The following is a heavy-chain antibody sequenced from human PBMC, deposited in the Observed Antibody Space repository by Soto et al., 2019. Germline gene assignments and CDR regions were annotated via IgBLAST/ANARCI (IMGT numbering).Heavy chain of an antibody. Sequence: ASVKVSCKASGYIFSNYGINWVRQAPGQGLEWMGWISTYSGDTNYAQEFQGRVTMTTDTSTSTAYMELRSLRTDNTAVYYCARDLAVIVVVMSHFDYWGQGTLVTVSS. D-gene: IGHD3-22*01. J-gene: IGHJ4*02. V-gene: IGHV1-18*01. CDR3: ARDLAVIVVVMSHFDY. CDR2: ISTYSGDT. CDR1: GYIFSNYG.